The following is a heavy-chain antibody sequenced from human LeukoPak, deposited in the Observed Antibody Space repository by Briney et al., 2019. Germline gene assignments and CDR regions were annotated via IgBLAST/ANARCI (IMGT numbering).Heavy chain of an antibody. CDR3: TTELDVRPNHY. D-gene: IGHD1-14*01. Sequence: KPGGSLRLSCAASGLTFSSAWMSWVRQVPGKGLEWVGRIKRKSDGGTTDYAAPVKGRFTISRDDSKNTLYLQMNSLKSEDTAVYYCTTELDVRPNHYWGQGTLVTVSS. CDR1: GLTFSSAW. V-gene: IGHV3-15*01. J-gene: IGHJ4*02. CDR2: IKRKSDGGTT.